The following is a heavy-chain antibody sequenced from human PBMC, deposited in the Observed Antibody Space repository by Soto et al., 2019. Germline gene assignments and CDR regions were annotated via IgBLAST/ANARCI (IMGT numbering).Heavy chain of an antibody. CDR3: ARKDYCSSTSCMYNWFDP. CDR2: IIPIFGTA. J-gene: IGHJ5*02. Sequence: QVQLVQSGAEVKKPGSSVKVSCKASGGTFSSYAISWVRQAPGQGLEWMGGIIPIFGTANYAQKFQGRVTITADESTSTAYMELSSLRSEDTAVYYCARKDYCSSTSCMYNWFDPWGQGTLVTVSS. V-gene: IGHV1-69*01. CDR1: GGTFSSYA. D-gene: IGHD2-2*01.